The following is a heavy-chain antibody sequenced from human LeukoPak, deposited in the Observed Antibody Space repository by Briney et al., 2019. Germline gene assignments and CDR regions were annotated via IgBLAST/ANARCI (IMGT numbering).Heavy chain of an antibody. CDR1: GFTFDDYA. V-gene: IGHV3-43D*03. J-gene: IGHJ6*03. Sequence: GGSLRLSCAASGFTFDDYAMHWVRQAPGKGLEWVSLISWDGGSTYYADSVKGRFTISRDNSKNSLYLQMNSLRAEDTALYYCAKGSHWLSKIDGYMDVWGKGTTVTVSS. D-gene: IGHD3-9*01. CDR2: ISWDGGST. CDR3: AKGSHWLSKIDGYMDV.